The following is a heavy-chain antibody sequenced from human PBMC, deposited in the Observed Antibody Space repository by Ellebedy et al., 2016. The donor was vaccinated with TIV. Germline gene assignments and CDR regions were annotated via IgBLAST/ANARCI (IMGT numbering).Heavy chain of an antibody. Sequence: MPSETLSLTCTVSGGSISSSSYYWSWIRQPPGKGLEWIGYIYYSGSTNYNPSLKSRVTISVDKSKNQFSLKLSSVTAADTAVYYCARTSSGYYHYYFDYWGQGTLVTVSS. CDR2: IYYSGST. J-gene: IGHJ4*02. D-gene: IGHD3-22*01. CDR3: ARTSSGYYHYYFDY. V-gene: IGHV4-61*05. CDR1: GGSISSSSYY.